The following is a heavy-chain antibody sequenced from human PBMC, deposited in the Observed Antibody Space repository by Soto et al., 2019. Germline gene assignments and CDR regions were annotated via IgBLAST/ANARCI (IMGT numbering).Heavy chain of an antibody. J-gene: IGHJ4*02. D-gene: IGHD6-19*01. CDR2: IYSIGST. CDR1: GGSISSYY. V-gene: IGHV4-59*08. Sequence: SETLSLTWTVSGGSISSYYWSWLRQPPGKGLEWIGYIYSIGSTNYNPSLRSRVTMSIDTSQEQFSLKLSSVTATDTAVYYCATHVNLPLAGTGFDSWGQRTLVTVSS. CDR3: ATHVNLPLAGTGFDS.